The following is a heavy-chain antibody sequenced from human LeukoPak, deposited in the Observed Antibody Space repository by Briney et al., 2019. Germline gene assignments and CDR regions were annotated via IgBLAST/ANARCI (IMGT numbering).Heavy chain of an antibody. CDR1: GFTFSTYG. V-gene: IGHV3-30*18. Sequence: PGGSLRLSCAASGFTFSTYGMHWVRRAPGKGLEWVAVISYDGSNKYYADSVKGRFTISRDNSKNTLYLQMNSLRVEDTAVYYCAKVPRPLVWFGEPPSDYWGQGTLVTVSS. D-gene: IGHD3-10*01. CDR3: AKVPRPLVWFGEPPSDY. CDR2: ISYDGSNK. J-gene: IGHJ4*02.